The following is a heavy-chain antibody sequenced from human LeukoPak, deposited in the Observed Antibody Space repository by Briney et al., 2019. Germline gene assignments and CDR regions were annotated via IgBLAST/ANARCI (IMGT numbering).Heavy chain of an antibody. CDR2: FYVGGAT. CDR1: GLGAITNY. D-gene: IGHD5-24*01. V-gene: IGHV3-53*01. CDR3: ARGDGYNFFDY. Sequence: PGGSLRFSCEVSGLGAITNYLSGAGQAPGKGLEWASVFYVGGATYYADSVKGRFTISRDNSENTLYLQMKSLRAEDTAVYYCARGDGYNFFDYWGQGTLVTVSS. J-gene: IGHJ4*02.